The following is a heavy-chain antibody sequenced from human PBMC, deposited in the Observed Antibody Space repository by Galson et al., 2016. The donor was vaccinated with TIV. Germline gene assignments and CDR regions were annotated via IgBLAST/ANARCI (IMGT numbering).Heavy chain of an antibody. J-gene: IGHJ4*01. Sequence: SLRLSCAASGFTFSSYAMHWVRQAPGKGLEWVAVISYDGNNKYYADSVKGRFTISRENSKNTGYLQMDSRRAEDTAVYFCAKDRLWAELREPFDLWGHGTLVTVSS. CDR3: AKDRLWAELREPFDL. CDR2: ISYDGNNK. D-gene: IGHD3-16*01. CDR1: GFTFSSYA. V-gene: IGHV3-30*04.